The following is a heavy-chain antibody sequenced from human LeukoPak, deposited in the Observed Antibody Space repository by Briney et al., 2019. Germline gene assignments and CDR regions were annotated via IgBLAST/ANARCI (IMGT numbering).Heavy chain of an antibody. CDR2: IDHSGST. D-gene: IGHD3-22*01. CDR3: ARFDSSGYHGAFDI. J-gene: IGHJ3*02. CDR1: GYSISSDYY. V-gene: IGHV4-38-2*01. Sequence: PSETLSLTCSVSGYSISSDYYWGWIRQPPGKGLEWIGVIDHSGSTHYNPSLKSRVAISVDTSKNQFSLKPSSVTAADTAVYYCARFDSSGYHGAFDIWGQGTMVTVSS.